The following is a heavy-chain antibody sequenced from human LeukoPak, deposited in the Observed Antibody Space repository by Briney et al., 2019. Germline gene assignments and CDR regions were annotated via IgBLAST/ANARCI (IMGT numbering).Heavy chain of an antibody. Sequence: SETLSLTCAVSGYSVSSAYYWAWIRQPPGAGLEWIGSIYPSGTTYYKSSLRSRPFISMDASKNQFSLRLSSVTAADSAIYYCARRPESPITGFDFWGRGALVAVSS. CDR2: IYPSGTT. D-gene: IGHD1-14*01. J-gene: IGHJ4*02. CDR3: ARRPESPITGFDF. CDR1: GYSVSSAYY. V-gene: IGHV4-38-2*01.